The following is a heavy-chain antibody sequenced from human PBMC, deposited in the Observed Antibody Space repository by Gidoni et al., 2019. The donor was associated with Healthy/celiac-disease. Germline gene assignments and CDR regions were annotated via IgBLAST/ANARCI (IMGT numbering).Heavy chain of an antibody. J-gene: IGHJ4*02. V-gene: IGHV1-2*02. CDR1: GYTFPGYY. CDR2: INPNSGGT. D-gene: IGHD6-19*01. Sequence: QVQLVQSGAEVKKPGASVQVSCKASGYTFPGYYMHWVRQAPGQGLEWMGWINPNSGGTNYAQKCQGRVTMTRDTSISTAYMELSRLRSDDTAVYYCAVGYSSGWGYYFDYWGQGTLVTVSS. CDR3: AVGYSSGWGYYFDY.